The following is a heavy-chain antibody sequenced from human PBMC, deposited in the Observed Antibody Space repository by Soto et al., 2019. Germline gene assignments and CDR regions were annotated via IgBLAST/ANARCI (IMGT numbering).Heavy chain of an antibody. Sequence: ASVKVSCKASGDPCTSYYIHWVRQAPGQGLEGMGSINPITGGTNYAPQFQGRVTMTRDTSVTTAYMGLSRLRSDDKAVYYCARNYYDRSAYYGWFDPWGQGTRVTV. D-gene: IGHD3-22*01. CDR3: ARNYYDRSAYYGWFDP. V-gene: IGHV1-2*02. CDR2: INPITGGT. CDR1: GDPCTSYY. J-gene: IGHJ5*02.